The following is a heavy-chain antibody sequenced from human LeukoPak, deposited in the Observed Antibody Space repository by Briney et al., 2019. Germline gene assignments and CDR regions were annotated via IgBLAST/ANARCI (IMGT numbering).Heavy chain of an antibody. D-gene: IGHD3-22*01. V-gene: IGHV3-74*01. J-gene: IGHJ4*02. CDR3: ARDLELVYYDSSGYDY. CDR1: GFTFSSYW. Sequence: GGSLRLSGAASGFTFSSYWMHWVRQVPGKGLVWASRINSDGSNTRYADSVKGRFTISRDNAKNTLYLQMNSLRAEDTAVYYCARDLELVYYDSSGYDYWGQGTLVIVSS. CDR2: INSDGSNT.